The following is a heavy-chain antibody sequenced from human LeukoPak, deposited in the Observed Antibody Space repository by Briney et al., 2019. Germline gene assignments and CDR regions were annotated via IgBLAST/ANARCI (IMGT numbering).Heavy chain of an antibody. D-gene: IGHD5-24*01. CDR3: GKVHSKMYGMDV. CDR2: INPNSGGT. Sequence: VASGKVSCKASGYTFTVYYIRWVRQALGQGLEWMGWINPNSGGTNDSQKFQGRVTMTKDTAISTAYMELRSLRSDDTAVYYCGKVHSKMYGMDVWGQGTQVTVSS. CDR1: GYTFTVYY. J-gene: IGHJ6*02. V-gene: IGHV1-2*02.